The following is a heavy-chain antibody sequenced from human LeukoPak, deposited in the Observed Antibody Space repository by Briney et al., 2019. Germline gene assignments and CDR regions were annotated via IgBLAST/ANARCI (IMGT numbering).Heavy chain of an antibody. Sequence: GASVKVSCKASGYTFTSYAIQWVRQAPGQRLEWMGWINAGNGNTKYSQNFQGRVTITRDTSASTDYMDLSSLRSEDTAVYYCARARWTSTATTYYLDYWGQGTLVTVSS. CDR2: INAGNGNT. CDR3: ARARWTSTATTYYLDY. V-gene: IGHV1-3*01. J-gene: IGHJ4*02. CDR1: GYTFTSYA. D-gene: IGHD4-17*01.